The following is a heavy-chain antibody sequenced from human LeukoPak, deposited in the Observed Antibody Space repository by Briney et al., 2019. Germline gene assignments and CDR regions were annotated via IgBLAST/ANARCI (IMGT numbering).Heavy chain of an antibody. CDR1: GGSFSGYY. D-gene: IGHD4-11*01. J-gene: IGHJ4*02. CDR2: INHSGST. CDR3: ARGVRTVTRFFDY. V-gene: IGHV4-34*01. Sequence: SETLSLTCAAYGGSFSGYYWSWIRQPPGKGLEWIGEINHSGSTNYNPSLKSRVTISVDTSKNQFSLKLSSVTAADTAVYYCARGVRTVTRFFDYWGQGTLVTVSS.